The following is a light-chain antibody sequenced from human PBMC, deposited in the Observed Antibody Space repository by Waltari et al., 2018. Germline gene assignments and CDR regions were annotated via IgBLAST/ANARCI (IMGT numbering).Light chain of an antibody. Sequence: QSALTQPASVSGSPEQSITISCTGTSSDVGGYDYVSWYQQHPGKAPKLLIYDVSYRPSGVSILFSGSKSGNTASLTISGLQPEDEGDYYCSSYTSSNTMVFGGGTKLTV. CDR3: SSYTSSNTMV. J-gene: IGLJ3*02. CDR1: SSDVGGYDY. CDR2: DVS. V-gene: IGLV2-14*03.